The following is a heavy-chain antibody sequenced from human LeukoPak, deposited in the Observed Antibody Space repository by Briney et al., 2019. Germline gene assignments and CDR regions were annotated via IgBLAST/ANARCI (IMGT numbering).Heavy chain of an antibody. CDR1: GFPFSRYA. V-gene: IGHV3-23*01. Sequence: GGSLRLSCAASGFPFSRYAMSWVRQAPGKGLEWVSAISGSGGSTYYADSVKGRFTISRDNSKNTLYLQMNSLRAEDTAVYYCAIQSSGWYGMDVWGQGTTVTVSS. D-gene: IGHD6-19*01. J-gene: IGHJ6*02. CDR2: ISGSGGST. CDR3: AIQSSGWYGMDV.